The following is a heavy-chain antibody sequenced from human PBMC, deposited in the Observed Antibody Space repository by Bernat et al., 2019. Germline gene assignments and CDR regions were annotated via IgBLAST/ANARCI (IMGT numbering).Heavy chain of an antibody. V-gene: IGHV4-4*07. CDR3: ATTGTTPKGAGNFDY. Sequence: QVQLQESGPGLVKPSETLSLTCTVSGGSISSYYWSWIRQPAGKGLEWIGRIYTSGSTNYNPSLKSRVTMSVETSKNQFSLKVSSVAAADTAVYYCATTGTTPKGAGNFDYWGQGTLVAVPS. CDR2: IYTSGST. CDR1: GGSISSYY. J-gene: IGHJ4*02. D-gene: IGHD4-17*01.